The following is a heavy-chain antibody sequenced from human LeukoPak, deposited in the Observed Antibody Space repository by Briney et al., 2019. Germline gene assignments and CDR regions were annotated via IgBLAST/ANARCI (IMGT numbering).Heavy chain of an antibody. CDR3: ARYLYYYDSNGYYYYYMDV. V-gene: IGHV4-4*02. J-gene: IGHJ6*03. CDR2: IYHSGST. D-gene: IGHD3-22*01. CDR1: GGSISSSNW. Sequence: PSETLSLTCAVSGGSISSSNWWSWVRQPPGKGLEWIGEIYHSGSTNYNPSLKSRVTISVDKSKNQFSLKLSSVTAADTAVYYCARYLYYYDSNGYYYYYMDVWGKGTTVTVSS.